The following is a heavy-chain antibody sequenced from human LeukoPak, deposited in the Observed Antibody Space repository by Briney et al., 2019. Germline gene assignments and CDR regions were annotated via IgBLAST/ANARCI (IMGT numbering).Heavy chain of an antibody. CDR1: GFTFSTYA. Sequence: GGSLRLSCAASGFTFSTYAMSWVRQAPGKGLEWVSGISGSGGSTYYADSVKGRFTISRDNSKNTLYLQMNSLRAEDTAVYYCAKRGIAVARGYWGQGTLVTVSS. CDR2: ISGSGGST. CDR3: AKRGIAVARGY. V-gene: IGHV3-23*01. D-gene: IGHD6-19*01. J-gene: IGHJ4*02.